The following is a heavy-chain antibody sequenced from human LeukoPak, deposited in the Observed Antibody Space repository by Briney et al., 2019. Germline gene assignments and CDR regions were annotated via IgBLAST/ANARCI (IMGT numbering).Heavy chain of an antibody. CDR1: GFTFSDYY. Sequence: PGGSLRLSCAASGFTFSDYYMSWIRQAPGKGLEWVSYISSSGSTIYYADSVKGRFTISRDNAKNSLYLQMNSLRAEDTAVYYCARDPRRDIAAAGLFDIWGQGTMVTVSS. CDR2: ISSSGSTI. D-gene: IGHD6-13*01. J-gene: IGHJ3*02. V-gene: IGHV3-11*04. CDR3: ARDPRRDIAAAGLFDI.